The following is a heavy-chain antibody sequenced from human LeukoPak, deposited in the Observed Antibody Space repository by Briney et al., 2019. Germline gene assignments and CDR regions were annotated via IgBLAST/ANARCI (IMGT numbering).Heavy chain of an antibody. D-gene: IGHD1-1*01. Sequence: SETLSLTCAVYGGSFSGYYWSWIRQPPGKGLEWIGEINHSGSTNYNPSLKSRVTISVDTSKNQFSLKLSSVTAADTAVYYCARVGVGRLERYGMDVWGQGTTVTVSS. CDR3: ARVGVGRLERYGMDV. CDR2: INHSGST. V-gene: IGHV4-34*01. J-gene: IGHJ6*02. CDR1: GGSFSGYY.